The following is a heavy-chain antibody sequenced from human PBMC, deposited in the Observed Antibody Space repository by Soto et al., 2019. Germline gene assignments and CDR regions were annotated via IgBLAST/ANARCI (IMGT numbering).Heavy chain of an antibody. CDR1: GGTLSDHG. V-gene: IGHV1-69*06. Sequence: QVQLEQSGAEVKKPGSSVKVSCKASGGTLSDHGVAWLRQAPGQGLEWMGGTIPVFNTAKYAEKSQGRVTATADKFTIIAYMELSSLRSEDTAFYFCARGVYGSGNYYTGPSAFGIRGQGTMVIVSP. CDR3: ARGVYGSGNYYTGPSAFGI. J-gene: IGHJ3*02. CDR2: TIPVFNTA. D-gene: IGHD3-10*01.